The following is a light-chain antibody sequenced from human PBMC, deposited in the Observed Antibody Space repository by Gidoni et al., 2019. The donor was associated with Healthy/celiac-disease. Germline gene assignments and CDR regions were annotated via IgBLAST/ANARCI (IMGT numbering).Light chain of an antibody. CDR3: QQYNNWPQLT. V-gene: IGKV3-15*01. CDR2: GAS. J-gene: IGKJ4*01. CDR1: QSVSSN. Sequence: EIVMTQSPATLSVSPGERATLSCRASQSVSSNLAWYQQKPGQAPRLLIYGASTRATGIPARCSGSGSGTEFTLTISSLQSEDFAVYYCQQYNNWPQLTFXGXTKVEIK.